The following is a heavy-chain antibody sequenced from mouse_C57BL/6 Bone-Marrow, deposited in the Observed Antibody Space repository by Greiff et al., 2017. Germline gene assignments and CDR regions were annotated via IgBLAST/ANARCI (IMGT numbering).Heavy chain of an antibody. Sequence: VKVVESGAELVRPGTSVKMSCKASGYTFTNYWIGWAKQRPGHGLEWIGDIYPGGGYTNYNEKFKGKATLHADKSSSTAYMQFSSLTSEDSAIYYCAKYYDYDWYFDVWGTGTTVTVSS. V-gene: IGHV1-63*01. CDR1: GYTFTNYW. CDR3: AKYYDYDWYFDV. CDR2: IYPGGGYT. D-gene: IGHD2-4*01. J-gene: IGHJ1*03.